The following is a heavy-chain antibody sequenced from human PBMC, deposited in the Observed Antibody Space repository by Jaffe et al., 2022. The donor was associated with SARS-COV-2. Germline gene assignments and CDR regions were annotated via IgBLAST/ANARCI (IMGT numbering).Heavy chain of an antibody. CDR2: INPDGSGK. J-gene: IGHJ4*02. CDR3: VKDTED. V-gene: IGHV3-7*01. D-gene: IGHD2-8*02. CDR1: GFTFRNYW. Sequence: EVQLVESGGGLVQPGGSLRLSCAASGFTFRNYWMHWIRQAPGKGLEWVANINPDGSGKSYVDSVKGRFTISRDNAKNALYLQMSSLRDEDTAMFYCVKDTEDWGQGALVTVSS.